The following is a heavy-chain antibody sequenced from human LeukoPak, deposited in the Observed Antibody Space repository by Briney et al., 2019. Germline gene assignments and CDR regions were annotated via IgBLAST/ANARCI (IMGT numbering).Heavy chain of an antibody. D-gene: IGHD4-17*01. J-gene: IGHJ4*02. CDR1: GVAFGDYG. CDR3: ANYGDYQYFDY. CDR2: INWKGDTT. V-gene: IGHV3-20*04. Sequence: GGSLRLSCAGSGVAFGDYGMSWVRQAPGKGLEWVSAINWKGDTTGYADSVKGRFTISRDNSKNTLYLQMNSLKTDDTAVYYCANYGDYQYFDYWGQGTPVTVSS.